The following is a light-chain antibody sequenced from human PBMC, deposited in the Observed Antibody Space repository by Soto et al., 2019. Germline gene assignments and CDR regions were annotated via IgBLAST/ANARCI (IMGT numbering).Light chain of an antibody. J-gene: IGKJ5*01. CDR1: QSVLYSSNNKNY. V-gene: IGKV4-1*01. CDR3: QQYYSYPSIT. CDR2: WAS. Sequence: DIVMTQSPDSLAVSLGERATINCKSSQSVLYSSNNKNYLAWYQQKPGQPPKLLIYWASTRESGVPDRFSGSGSGTDFTLTSSSLQAQDVAVYYCQQYYSYPSITFGQGTRLEIK.